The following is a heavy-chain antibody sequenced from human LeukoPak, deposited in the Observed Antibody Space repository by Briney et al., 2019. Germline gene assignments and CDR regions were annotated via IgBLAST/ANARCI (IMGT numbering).Heavy chain of an antibody. CDR1: GGSISSYY. CDR2: IYYSGST. J-gene: IGHJ5*02. D-gene: IGHD2-21*02. CDR3: ARHVLGVVVTATPLPPYWFDP. Sequence: SETLSLTCTVSGGSISSYYWSWIRQPPGKGLEWIGYIYYSGSTNYNPSLKSRVTISVDTSKNQFSLKLSSVTAADTAVYYCARHVLGVVVTATPLPPYWFDPWGQGTLVTVSS. V-gene: IGHV4-59*08.